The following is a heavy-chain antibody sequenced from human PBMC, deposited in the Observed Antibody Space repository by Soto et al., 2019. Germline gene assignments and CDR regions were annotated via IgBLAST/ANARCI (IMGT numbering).Heavy chain of an antibody. Sequence: LRLSCAASGFMFSAYWMSWVRQAPGKGLEWVANIHGDGGKIYYVDSVKGRFTISRDNAKRSLYLQMNSLRAEDTAVYYCARNIHSSSWYRYYYYYGMDVWGQGTTVTVSS. J-gene: IGHJ6*02. V-gene: IGHV3-7*01. CDR1: GFMFSAYW. CDR3: ARNIHSSSWYRYYYYYGMDV. D-gene: IGHD6-13*01. CDR2: IHGDGGKI.